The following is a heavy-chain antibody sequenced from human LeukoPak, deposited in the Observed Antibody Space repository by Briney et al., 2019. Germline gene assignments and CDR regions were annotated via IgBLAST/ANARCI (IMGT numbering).Heavy chain of an antibody. J-gene: IGHJ4*02. CDR3: ASSLNTVMVSPYYFEY. Sequence: GGSLRLSCAASRFTFSDYYMTWIRQAPGQGLEWISYISSSGVTTYYADSVKGRFTISRDNAKNSLSLFMNSLRDEDTAVYYCASSLNTVMVSPYYFEYWGQGTLVTVSA. D-gene: IGHD5-18*01. CDR2: ISSSGVTT. CDR1: RFTFSDYY. V-gene: IGHV3-11*04.